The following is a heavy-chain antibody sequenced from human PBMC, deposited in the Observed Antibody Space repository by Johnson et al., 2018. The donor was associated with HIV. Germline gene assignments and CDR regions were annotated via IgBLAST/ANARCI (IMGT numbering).Heavy chain of an antibody. CDR3: ARELTPKPAFDI. CDR1: GFTFSSYW. V-gene: IGHV3-7*01. J-gene: IGHJ3*02. CDR2: IKQDGSEK. Sequence: VQLVESGGGLVQPGGSLRLSCAASGFTFSSYWMSWVRQAPGKGLEWVANIKQDGSEKYYVDSLKGRFTISRDNAKNSLYLQMNSLGAEDTAVYYCARELTPKPAFDIWGQGTMVTVSS.